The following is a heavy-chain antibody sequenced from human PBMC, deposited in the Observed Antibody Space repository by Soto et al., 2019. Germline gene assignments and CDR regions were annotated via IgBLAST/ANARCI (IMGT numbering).Heavy chain of an antibody. Sequence: QLVESGGGLFQAGGSTRLSCLASGFTVSRYDMAWVRQAPGKGLEWASIIQTGGATYYTDSAQGRFTISRDTSRNTVYLQMSSVRVEDTGVYSCVRVLYDSGVVDFWGQGSPITVS. J-gene: IGHJ4*02. CDR3: VRVLYDSGVVDF. D-gene: IGHD5-12*01. V-gene: IGHV3-53*01. CDR2: IQTGGAT. CDR1: GFTVSRYD.